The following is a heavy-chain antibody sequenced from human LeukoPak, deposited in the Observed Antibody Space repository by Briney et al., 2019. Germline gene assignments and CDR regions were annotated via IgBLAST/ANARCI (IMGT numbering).Heavy chain of an antibody. CDR1: GGTFSSYA. CDR3: ALAAYYDSSGFKYYFDY. D-gene: IGHD3-22*01. V-gene: IGHV1-69*13. Sequence: ASVKVSCKASGGTFSSYAISWVRQAPGQGLEWMRGIIPIFGTANYAQKFQGRVTITADESTSTAYMELSSLRSEDTAVYYCALAAYYDSSGFKYYFDYWGQGTLVTVSS. CDR2: IIPIFGTA. J-gene: IGHJ4*02.